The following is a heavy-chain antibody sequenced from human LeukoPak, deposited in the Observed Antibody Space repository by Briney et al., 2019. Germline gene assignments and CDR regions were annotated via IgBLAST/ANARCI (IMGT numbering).Heavy chain of an antibody. Sequence: GGSLRLSCAASGFTFTTYWMHWVRQLPGKGLVWVSRINGDGSTTNYADSVQGRFTISRDNAKSTLYLQMNSLRAEDTAVYYCARDRIAARPGWFDPWGQGTLVTVSS. CDR1: GFTFTTYW. D-gene: IGHD6-6*01. V-gene: IGHV3-74*01. CDR3: ARDRIAARPGWFDP. J-gene: IGHJ5*02. CDR2: INGDGSTT.